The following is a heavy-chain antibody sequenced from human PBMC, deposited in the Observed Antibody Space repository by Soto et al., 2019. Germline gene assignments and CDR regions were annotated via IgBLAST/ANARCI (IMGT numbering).Heavy chain of an antibody. V-gene: IGHV4-59*01. CDR1: GGSINYYY. Sequence: SETLSLTCTVSGGSINYYYWSWIRQPPGKGLEWIGHIYYTGSTDYNPSLKSRVTISLDTSTKQFSLELNSVTAADTAVYYCARMNYGDYALYYFDFWGLGTLVPVSS. CDR2: IYYTGST. J-gene: IGHJ4*02. CDR3: ARMNYGDYALYYFDF. D-gene: IGHD4-17*01.